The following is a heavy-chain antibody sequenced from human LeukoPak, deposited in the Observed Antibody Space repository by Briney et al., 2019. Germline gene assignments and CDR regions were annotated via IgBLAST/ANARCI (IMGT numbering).Heavy chain of an antibody. J-gene: IGHJ4*02. CDR3: ARSRSGYYLVYFDY. Sequence: SETLSLTCTVSGGSISSSSYYWGWIRQPPGKGLEWIGSIYYSGSTYYNPSLKSRVTISVDTSKNQFSLKLSSVTAADTAVYYCARSRSGYYLVYFDYWGQGTLVTVSS. CDR1: GGSISSSSYY. CDR2: IYYSGST. D-gene: IGHD3-3*01. V-gene: IGHV4-39*01.